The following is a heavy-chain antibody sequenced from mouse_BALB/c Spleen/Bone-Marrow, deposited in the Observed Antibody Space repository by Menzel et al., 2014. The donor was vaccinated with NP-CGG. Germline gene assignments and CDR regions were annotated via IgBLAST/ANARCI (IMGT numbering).Heavy chain of an antibody. CDR2: ISSGGSYT. J-gene: IGHJ2*01. CDR3: ARHITTVVADY. V-gene: IGHV5-9-3*01. CDR1: GFTFSSYA. Sequence: EVMLVESGGGLVKPGGSLKLSCAASGFTFSSYAMSWVRRTPEKRLEWVATISSGGSYTYYPDSVKGRFTISRDNAKNPLYLQMSSLRSEDTAMYYCARHITTVVADYWGQGTTLTVSS. D-gene: IGHD1-1*01.